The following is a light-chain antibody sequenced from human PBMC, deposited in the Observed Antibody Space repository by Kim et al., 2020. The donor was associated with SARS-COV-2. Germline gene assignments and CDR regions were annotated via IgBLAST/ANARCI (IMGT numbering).Light chain of an antibody. J-gene: IGKJ2*01. CDR3: QQYNDWRT. CDR2: DAT. CDR1: KNIRDN. V-gene: IGKV3-15*01. Sequence: LSVSPGKRATLSCRASKNIRDNLAWYQQKPGHAPRLLIDDATTSATDIPAMFSGRGSGTEFTLTISSLQSEDCAHYYCQQYNDWRTFGQGTKLEI.